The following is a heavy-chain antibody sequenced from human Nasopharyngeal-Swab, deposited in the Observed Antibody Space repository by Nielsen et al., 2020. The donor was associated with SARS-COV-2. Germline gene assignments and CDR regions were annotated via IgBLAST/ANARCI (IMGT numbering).Heavy chain of an antibody. CDR1: GFTFSTSG. J-gene: IGHJ4*02. Sequence: GESLKISCAASGFTFSTSGMHWVRQAPGKGPEWVAVISDDGKSEYYGDSVEGRFTISRDNSKNTLYLQMNNLKTEDKAFYYCFKVDPGACCYWGQGTLVTVSS. D-gene: IGHD3-10*01. CDR3: FKVDPGACCY. V-gene: IGHV3-30*18. CDR2: ISDDGKSE.